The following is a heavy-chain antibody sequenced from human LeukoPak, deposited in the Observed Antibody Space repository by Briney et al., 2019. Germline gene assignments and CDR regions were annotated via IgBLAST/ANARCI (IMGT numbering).Heavy chain of an antibody. CDR2: IKQDGSEK. Sequence: PGGSLRLSCTASGFTFRGYWMTWVRQAPGKGLEWVANIKQDGSEKYYVDSVKGRFTISRDNAKNSLYLQMNSLRAEDTAVYYCARGSGSWYYYYYYMDVWGKGTTVTVSS. CDR1: GFTFRGYW. D-gene: IGHD3-10*01. V-gene: IGHV3-7*01. J-gene: IGHJ6*03. CDR3: ARGSGSWYYYYYYMDV.